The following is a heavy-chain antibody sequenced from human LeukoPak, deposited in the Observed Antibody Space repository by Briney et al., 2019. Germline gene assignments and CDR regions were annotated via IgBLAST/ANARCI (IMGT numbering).Heavy chain of an antibody. CDR3: AKEGDYCSSSGCHKRGIDY. Sequence: PGTSLRLSCAASGFTFSHYAMHWVRKAPCKGLEWVAVIWYDGSHDTYTDSVKGRFTVSRDNFKNALHLQMNSLRVEDTAVYYCAKEGDYCSSSGCHKRGIDYWGQGTLVTVSS. J-gene: IGHJ4*02. D-gene: IGHD2-2*01. CDR2: IWYDGSHD. CDR1: GFTFSHYA. V-gene: IGHV3-33*06.